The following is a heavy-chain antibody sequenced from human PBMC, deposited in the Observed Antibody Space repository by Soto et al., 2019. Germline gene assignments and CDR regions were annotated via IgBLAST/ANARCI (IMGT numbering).Heavy chain of an antibody. V-gene: IGHV3-11*01. CDR2: ISSSGSTI. D-gene: IGHD5-12*01. Sequence: GGSLRLSCAASGFTFSDYYMSWIRQAPGKGLEWVSYISSSGSTIYYADSVKGRFTISRDNAKNSLYLQMNSLRAEDTAVYYCARDYWGGYSGYDEYYYGMDVWGQGTTVTVSS. CDR3: ARDYWGGYSGYDEYYYGMDV. CDR1: GFTFSDYY. J-gene: IGHJ6*02.